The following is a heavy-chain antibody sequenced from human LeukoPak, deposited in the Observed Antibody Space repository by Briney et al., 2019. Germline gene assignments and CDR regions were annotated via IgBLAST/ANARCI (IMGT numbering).Heavy chain of an antibody. Sequence: PSETLSLTCTVSGGSISSSSYYWGWIRQPPGKGLEWIGSIYYSGSTYYNPSLKSRVTISVDTSKNQFSLKLSSVTAADTAVYYCARVGGGYYGSGSSQYNWFDPWGQGTLVTVSS. J-gene: IGHJ5*02. V-gene: IGHV4-39*07. CDR1: GGSISSSSYY. CDR3: ARVGGGYYGSGSSQYNWFDP. CDR2: IYYSGST. D-gene: IGHD3-10*01.